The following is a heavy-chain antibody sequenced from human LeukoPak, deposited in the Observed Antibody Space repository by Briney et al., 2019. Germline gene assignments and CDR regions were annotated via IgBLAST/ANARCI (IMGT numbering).Heavy chain of an antibody. V-gene: IGHV3-21*01. CDR1: GFTFSTYT. Sequence: GGSLRLSCAASGFTFSTYTINWVRQAPGKGLEWVSSISSSSSFIYYADSVKGRFTISRDNARNSLYLQMNSLRAEDTAVYYRARDLVGATATWGQGTLVTVSS. CDR2: ISSSSSFI. J-gene: IGHJ4*02. D-gene: IGHD1-26*01. CDR3: ARDLVGATAT.